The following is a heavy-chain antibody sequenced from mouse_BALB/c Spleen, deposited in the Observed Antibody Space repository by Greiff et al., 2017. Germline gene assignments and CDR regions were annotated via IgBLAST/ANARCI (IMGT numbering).Heavy chain of an antibody. Sequence: VQLQQSGAELVKPGASVKLSCTASGFNIKDTYMHWVKQRPEQGLEWIGRIDPANGNTKYDPKFQGKATITADPSSNTAYLQLSSLTSEDTAVYYCARWLLDAMDYWGQGTSVTVSS. CDR3: ARWLLDAMDY. CDR2: IDPANGNT. J-gene: IGHJ4*01. V-gene: IGHV14-3*02. CDR1: GFNIKDTY. D-gene: IGHD2-3*01.